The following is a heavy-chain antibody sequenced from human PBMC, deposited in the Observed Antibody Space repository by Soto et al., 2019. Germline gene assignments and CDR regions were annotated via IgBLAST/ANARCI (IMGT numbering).Heavy chain of an antibody. CDR1: GFTLSDYY. CDR2: ISSSSSYT. V-gene: IGHV3-11*06. D-gene: IGHD3-10*01. CDR3: ARDLHQITMVRGVITTFYFDY. Sequence: GGSLRLSCAASGFTLSDYYMSWIRQAPGKGLEWVSYISSSSSYTNYADSVKGRFTISRDNAKNSLYLQMNSLRAEDTAVYYCARDLHQITMVRGVITTFYFDYWGQGTLVNVYS. J-gene: IGHJ4*02.